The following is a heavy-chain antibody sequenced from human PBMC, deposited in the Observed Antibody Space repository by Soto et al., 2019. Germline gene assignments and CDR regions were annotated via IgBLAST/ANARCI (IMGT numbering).Heavy chain of an antibody. J-gene: IGHJ2*01. CDR2: ISGGGDAA. D-gene: IGHD7-27*01. CDR3: ARKILGSTTRPNYWYFDL. V-gene: IGHV3-23*01. CDR1: GFTFINYA. Sequence: EVQVLESGGGLVQPGGSLRLSCAGSGFTFINYAMNWVRQAPGKGLEWVSSISGGGDAAFFPDSVRGRFTISRDNSKNTMTLQRNSLGVDDTAVYYCARKILGSTTRPNYWYFDLWGRGTLVTVSS.